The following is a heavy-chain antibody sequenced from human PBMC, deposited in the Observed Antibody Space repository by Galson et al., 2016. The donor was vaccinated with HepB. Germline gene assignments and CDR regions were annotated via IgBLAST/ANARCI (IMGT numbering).Heavy chain of an antibody. Sequence: SLRLSCAASGFTFSSYEMHWVRQAPGKGLEWVSYTSSSGGMIFYADSVRGRFTISRDHAENSLSLQMDSLRPEDTGVYFCVRDSGGYRDGPQYYLDYWGQGVLVTVSS. D-gene: IGHD5-18*01. J-gene: IGHJ4*02. CDR3: VRDSGGYRDGPQYYLDY. CDR2: TSSSGGMI. CDR1: GFTFSSYE. V-gene: IGHV3-48*03.